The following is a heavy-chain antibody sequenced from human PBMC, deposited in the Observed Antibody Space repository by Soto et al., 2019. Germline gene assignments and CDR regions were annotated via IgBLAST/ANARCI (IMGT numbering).Heavy chain of an antibody. D-gene: IGHD5-18*01. CDR3: ASGIQLWLRRINNGYSG. V-gene: IGHV1-69*12. CDR2: IIPMFGTA. J-gene: IGHJ4*02. Sequence: QVQLVQSGAEVNKPESSVKVSCKAPGGTFSTYAISWVRQAPGQGLEWMGGIIPMFGTANYAQRFQDRVTITADESTNTVYMELSSLRSVDTAVYFCASGIQLWLRRINNGYSGWGQGTLVTVSS. CDR1: GGTFSTYA.